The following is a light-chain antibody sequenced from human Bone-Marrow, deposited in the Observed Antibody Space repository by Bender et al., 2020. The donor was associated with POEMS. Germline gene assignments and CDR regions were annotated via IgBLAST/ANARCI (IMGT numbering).Light chain of an antibody. CDR1: NIVRKS. J-gene: IGLJ2*01. CDR2: DDK. V-gene: IGLV3-21*02. Sequence: SYVLTQPPSVSVAPGQTANITCGGNNIVRKSVHWFLQKPGQAPVLVVFDDKDRPSGIPERFSGSNSGNTATLTISRVAAGDEADYFCQVWDSGSVVFGGRTKLTVL. CDR3: QVWDSGSVV.